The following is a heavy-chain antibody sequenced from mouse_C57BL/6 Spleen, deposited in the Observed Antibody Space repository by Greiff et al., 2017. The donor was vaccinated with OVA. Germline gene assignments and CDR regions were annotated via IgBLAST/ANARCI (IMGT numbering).Heavy chain of an antibody. J-gene: IGHJ2*01. CDR1: GYTFTSYW. V-gene: IGHV1-59*01. Sequence: VQLQQPGAELVRPGTSVKLSCTASGYTFTSYWMHWVKQRPGQGLEWIGVIDPSDSYTNYNQKFKGKATLTVDPSSSTAYMQLSSLTSEDSAVYYCARGTTVVAGDYWGQGTTLTVSS. CDR2: IDPSDSYT. CDR3: ARGTTVVAGDY. D-gene: IGHD1-1*01.